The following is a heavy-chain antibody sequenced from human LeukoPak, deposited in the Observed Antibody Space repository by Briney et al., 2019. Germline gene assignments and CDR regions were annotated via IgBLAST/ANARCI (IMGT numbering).Heavy chain of an antibody. J-gene: IGHJ3*01. Sequence: SQTLSLTCAISGDSVSGNSTAYNWIRQSPSRGLEWLGRTYYRSKWYNDYVVSVKSRITINPDTSRNQLSLQLNSVTPDDTAVYYCARGGQGDGYSADEAFDFWGQGTMVTVSS. CDR2: TYYRSKWYN. CDR1: GDSVSGNSTA. CDR3: ARGGQGDGYSADEAFDF. V-gene: IGHV6-1*01. D-gene: IGHD5-18*01.